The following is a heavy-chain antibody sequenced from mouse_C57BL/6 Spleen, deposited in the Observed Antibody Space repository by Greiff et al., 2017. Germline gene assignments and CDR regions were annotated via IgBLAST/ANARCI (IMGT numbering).Heavy chain of an antibody. J-gene: IGHJ3*01. CDR1: GYTFTSYW. V-gene: IGHV1-53*01. Sequence: VQLQQSGTELVKPGASVKLSCKASGYTFTSYWMHWVKQRPGQGLEWIGNINPSNGGTNYNEKFKSKATQTVDKSASTAYMQLSSLTSEDAAVYYCAREADYYGPFAYWGQGTLVTVSA. CDR2: INPSNGGT. D-gene: IGHD1-2*01. CDR3: AREADYYGPFAY.